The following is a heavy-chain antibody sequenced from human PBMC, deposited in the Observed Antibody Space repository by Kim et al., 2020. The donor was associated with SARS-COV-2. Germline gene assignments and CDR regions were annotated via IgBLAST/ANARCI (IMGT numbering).Heavy chain of an antibody. D-gene: IGHD3-9*01. V-gene: IGHV4-39*01. CDR3: ARTIDGRSEAFVI. CDR2: SYYSRNS. J-gene: IGHJ3*02. CDR1: GGSISSSNYY. Sequence: SETLSLTCTVSGGSISSSNYYWGRIRPPTGKELEWFGYSYYSRNSYYDPSLKSRVTVSVDTSKNQFLLKLSSGTAADTAEYYCARTIDGRSEAFVICGQG.